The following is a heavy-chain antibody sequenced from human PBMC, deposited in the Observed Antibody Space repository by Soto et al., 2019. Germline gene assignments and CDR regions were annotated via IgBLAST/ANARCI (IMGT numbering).Heavy chain of an antibody. CDR2: IYYSGST. V-gene: IGHV4-59*01. CDR3: ASSVPQGDYVDHEVAFDI. D-gene: IGHD4-17*01. J-gene: IGHJ3*02. CDR1: GGSISSYY. Sequence: QVQLQESGPGLVKPSETLSLTCTVSGGSISSYYWSWIRQPPGKGLEWIGYIYYSGSTNYNPSLKSRVTISVDTPNNQSSLKLSSVTAADTAVYYCASSVPQGDYVDHEVAFDIWGQGTMVTVSS.